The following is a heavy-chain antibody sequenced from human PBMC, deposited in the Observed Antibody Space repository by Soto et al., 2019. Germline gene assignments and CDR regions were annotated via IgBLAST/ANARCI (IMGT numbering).Heavy chain of an antibody. CDR2: FDPEDGET. V-gene: IGHV1-24*01. Sequence: ASVKVSCKVSGYTLTELSMHWVRQAPGKGLEWMGGFDPEDGETIYAQKFQGRVTMTEDTSTDTAYMELSSLRSEDTAVYYCATRLDCGGGCSWFDPWGQGTLVTVSS. CDR3: ATRLDCGGGCSWFDP. CDR1: GYTLTELS. D-gene: IGHD2-21*02. J-gene: IGHJ5*02.